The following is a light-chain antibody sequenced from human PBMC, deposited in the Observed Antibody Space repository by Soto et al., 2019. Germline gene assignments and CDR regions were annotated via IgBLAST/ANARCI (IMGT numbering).Light chain of an antibody. J-gene: IGKJ5*01. CDR2: GAS. CDR3: QQLFDSPIT. CDR1: QSVVTD. Sequence: EIVMTQSPATLSVSPGERATLSCRASQSVVTDLAWYQQKPGQAPRLLIYGASTRATGIPARFSGSGSGTEFTLTISSLQPEDFATYYCQQLFDSPITFGQGTRLEIK. V-gene: IGKV3-15*01.